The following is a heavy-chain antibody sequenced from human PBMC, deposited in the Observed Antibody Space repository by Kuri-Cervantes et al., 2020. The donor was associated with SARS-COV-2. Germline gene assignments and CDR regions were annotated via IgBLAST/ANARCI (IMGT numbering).Heavy chain of an antibody. D-gene: IGHD6-13*01. CDR1: GFTFSSYA. Sequence: GESLKISCAASGFTFSSYAMHWVRQAPGKGLEWVAVIPYDGSNKYYADSVKGRFTISRDNSKNTLYLQMNSLRAEDTAVYYCASRYSSSWYAVDYWGQGTLVTVSS. V-gene: IGHV3-30-3*01. CDR2: IPYDGSNK. CDR3: ASRYSSSWYAVDY. J-gene: IGHJ4*02.